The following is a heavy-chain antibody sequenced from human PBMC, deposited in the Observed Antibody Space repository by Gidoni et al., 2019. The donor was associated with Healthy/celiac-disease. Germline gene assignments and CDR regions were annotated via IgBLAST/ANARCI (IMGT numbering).Heavy chain of an antibody. D-gene: IGHD6-19*01. CDR3: AGNRYSSGENDY. J-gene: IGHJ4*02. CDR2: IYTSGST. CDR1: GGSISSGSYY. V-gene: IGHV4-61*02. Sequence: QVQLQESGQGLVKPSQTLSLTCTVSGGSISSGSYYWSWIRQPAGKGLEWIGRIYTSGSTNYNPSLKIRVTISVDTSKNQFSLKLSSVTAADTAVYYCAGNRYSSGENDYWGQGTLVTVSS.